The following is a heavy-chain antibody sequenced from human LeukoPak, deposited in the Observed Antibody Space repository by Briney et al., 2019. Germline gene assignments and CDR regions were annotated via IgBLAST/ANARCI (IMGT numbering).Heavy chain of an antibody. CDR1: GFDLRENW. CDR2: IKPDGSET. D-gene: IGHD2-15*01. J-gene: IGHJ3*02. CDR3: ATFSSGLYPKEPFDI. V-gene: IGHV3-7*01. Sequence: GGSLRLSCAASGFDLRENWMSWVRQAPGKGLEWVAKIKPDGSETSYVDSVEGRFIISRGNAKNFLFLQMNSLSAEDTALYYCATFSSGLYPKEPFDIWGRGTMVSVSS.